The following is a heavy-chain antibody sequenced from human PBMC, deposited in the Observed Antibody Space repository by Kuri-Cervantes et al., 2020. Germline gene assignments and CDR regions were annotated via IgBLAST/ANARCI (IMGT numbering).Heavy chain of an antibody. CDR2: IFSNDEK. CDR3: AHWDSSGCPDY. CDR1: GFSLSTSGVG. J-gene: IGHJ4*02. Sequence: SGPTLVKPTQTLTLTCTFSGFSLSTSGVGVGWIRQPPGKALEWLAHIFSNDEKSYSTSLKSRLTISKDTSKNQVVLTMTNMDPVDTATYYCAHWDSSGCPDYWGQGTLVTVSS. V-gene: IGHV2-5*01. D-gene: IGHD6-19*01.